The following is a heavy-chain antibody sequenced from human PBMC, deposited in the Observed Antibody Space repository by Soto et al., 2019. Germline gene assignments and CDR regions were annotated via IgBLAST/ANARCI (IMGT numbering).Heavy chain of an antibody. CDR2: IYWDDNK. CDR1: GFSLTTNGVG. CDR3: ARRRINYGFGY. J-gene: IGHJ4*02. Sequence: QITLQESGPTLMKPTQTLTLTCTFSGFSLTTNGVGVGWIRQPPGKALEWLGIIYWDDNKIYNASLQSRISXTXXTSKNQVVLTMTSMDPVDTATYYCARRRINYGFGYWGQGTLVTVSS. V-gene: IGHV2-5*02. D-gene: IGHD3-16*01.